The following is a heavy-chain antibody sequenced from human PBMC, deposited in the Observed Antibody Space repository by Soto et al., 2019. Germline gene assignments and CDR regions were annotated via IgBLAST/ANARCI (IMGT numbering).Heavy chain of an antibody. J-gene: IGHJ6*02. CDR2: IITFFGAA. Sequence: QVQLVQSGAEVRKPGSSVGVSCKASGGKFTTYAINWVRQAPGQGLEWLGGIITFFGAAMYAQKFQDRVTITADEFTTTAYMELSSLRSDDTAVYYCARGGKERFRGPGMDVWGQGTTVTVSS. CDR3: ARGGKERFRGPGMDV. D-gene: IGHD1-1*01. CDR1: GGKFTTYA. V-gene: IGHV1-69*01.